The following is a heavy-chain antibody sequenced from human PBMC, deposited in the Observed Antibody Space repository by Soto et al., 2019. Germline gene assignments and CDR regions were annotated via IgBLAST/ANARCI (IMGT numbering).Heavy chain of an antibody. J-gene: IGHJ4*02. CDR1: GYTFTSYD. D-gene: IGHD3-10*01. V-gene: IGHV1-8*01. CDR3: ASVGRGSGSYYTAY. Sequence: QVQLVQSGAEVKKPGASVKVSCKASGYTFTSYDINWVRQATGQGLEWMGWMNPNSGNTGYAQKFQGRVTMTRNTSISTAYMGLSSLRSEDTAVYYCASVGRGSGSYYTAYWGQGTLVTVSS. CDR2: MNPNSGNT.